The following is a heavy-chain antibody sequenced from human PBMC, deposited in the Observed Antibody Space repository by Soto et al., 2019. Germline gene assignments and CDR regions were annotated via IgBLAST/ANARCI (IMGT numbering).Heavy chain of an antibody. D-gene: IGHD6-19*01. CDR1: GFTFDDYA. Sequence: EVHLVESGGGLVQPGRSLRLSCAASGFTFDDYAMHWVRQAPGKGLEWVSGISWNSGSIGYADSVKGRFTVSRDNAKHSLYLQMNSLRDEDTAFYYCAKEKLAVEGLADCWGQGTLVTVSS. CDR2: ISWNSGSI. V-gene: IGHV3-9*01. J-gene: IGHJ4*02. CDR3: AKEKLAVEGLADC.